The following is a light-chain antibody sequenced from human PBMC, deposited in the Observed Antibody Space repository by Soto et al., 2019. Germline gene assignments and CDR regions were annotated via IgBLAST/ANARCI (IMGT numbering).Light chain of an antibody. CDR2: AAY. Sequence: DSQRTQSPASLSSPVEYRFIITFLASQSISNHLNWYQQKPGKAPKIMIFAAYSLHSGVNSRFSGSRSGPDLTLTIRSMQPEDFAIYYCKKSYSSHPKFGKGTTVDIK. J-gene: IGKJ1*01. CDR1: QSISNH. V-gene: IGKV1-39*01. CDR3: KKSYSSHPK.